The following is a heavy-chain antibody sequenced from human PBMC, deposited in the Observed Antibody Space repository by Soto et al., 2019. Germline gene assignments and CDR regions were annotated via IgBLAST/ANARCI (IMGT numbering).Heavy chain of an antibody. J-gene: IGHJ4*02. D-gene: IGHD3-22*01. CDR2: IKSKTDGGTT. Sequence: PGGSLRLSCAASGFTFSNAWMSWVRQAPGKGLEWVGRIKSKTDGGTTDYAAPVKGRFTISRDDSKNTLYLQMNSLKTEDTAVYYCTTDQGGFYYDSSGYGTTVYYFDYWGQGTLVTVSS. CDR1: GFTFSNAW. V-gene: IGHV3-15*01. CDR3: TTDQGGFYYDSSGYGTTVYYFDY.